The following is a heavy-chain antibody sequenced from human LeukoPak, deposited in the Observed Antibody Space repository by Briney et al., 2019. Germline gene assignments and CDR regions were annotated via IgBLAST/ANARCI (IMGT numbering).Heavy chain of an antibody. D-gene: IGHD6-13*01. Sequence: PGGSLRLSCAASGFTFSSYNMNWVRQAPGKGLEWVSSTSNSSSYIYYEYSVKGRFTISRDNAKNSLYLQMISLRAEDTAVYYCAREEEGIAAAVPLFGYWGQGTLVTVSS. J-gene: IGHJ4*02. CDR1: GFTFSSYN. V-gene: IGHV3-21*01. CDR3: AREEEGIAAAVPLFGY. CDR2: TSNSSSYI.